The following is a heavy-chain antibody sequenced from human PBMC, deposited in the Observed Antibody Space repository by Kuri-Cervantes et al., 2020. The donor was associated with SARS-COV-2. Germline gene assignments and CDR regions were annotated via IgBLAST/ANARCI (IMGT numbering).Heavy chain of an antibody. D-gene: IGHD4-17*01. CDR1: GFTFSSYA. Sequence: GESLKISCAASGFTFSSYAMSWVRQAPGKGLEWVSAISGSGGSTYYADSVKGRFTISRDNSKNTLDQQMNSLRVEDTAVSYCSKGALKDYGNRFDPWGQGTLVTVSS. CDR3: SKGALKDYGNRFDP. CDR2: ISGSGGST. V-gene: IGHV3-23*01. J-gene: IGHJ5*02.